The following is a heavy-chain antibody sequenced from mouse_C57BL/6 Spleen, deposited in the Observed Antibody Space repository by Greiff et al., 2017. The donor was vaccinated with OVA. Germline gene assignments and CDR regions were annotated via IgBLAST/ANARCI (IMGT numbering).Heavy chain of an antibody. CDR3: ARSRVSTMVTGLAMDY. CDR1: GYTFTSYW. V-gene: IGHV1-69*01. CDR2: IDPSASYT. Sequence: VQLQQPGAELVMPGASVKLSCKASGYTFTSYWMHWVKQRPGQGLEWIGEIDPSASYTNYNQKFKGKSTLTVDKSSSTAYMQLSSLTSEESAVYYCARSRVSTMVTGLAMDYWGQGTSVTVSS. D-gene: IGHD2-2*01. J-gene: IGHJ4*01.